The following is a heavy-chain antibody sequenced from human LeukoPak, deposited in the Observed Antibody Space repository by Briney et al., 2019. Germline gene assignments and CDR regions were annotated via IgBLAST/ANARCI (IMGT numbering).Heavy chain of an antibody. J-gene: IGHJ6*03. V-gene: IGHV1-69*05. CDR1: GGTFSSYA. Sequence: SSVKVSCKASGGTFSSYAISWVRQAPGQGLEWMGGIIPIFGTANYAQKFQGRVTITTDESTSTAYMELSSLRSEDTAVYYCARDRGITMVRGVKTYYYYYMDVWGKGTTVTVYS. CDR2: IIPIFGTA. CDR3: ARDRGITMVRGVKTYYYYYMDV. D-gene: IGHD3-10*01.